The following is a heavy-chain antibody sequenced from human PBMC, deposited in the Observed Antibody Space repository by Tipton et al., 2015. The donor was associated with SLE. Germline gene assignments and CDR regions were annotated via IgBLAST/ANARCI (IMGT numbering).Heavy chain of an antibody. D-gene: IGHD6-6*01. CDR1: GGSFRGYY. CDR3: ARLIAARLPFDY. CDR2: INHSGST. Sequence: LRLSCAVYGGSFRGYYWSWIRQPPGKGLEWIGEINHSGSTNHNPSLKRRVTISVDTSKNQFSLKPSSVAAADTAVYYCARLIAARLPFDYWGQGTLVTVSS. V-gene: IGHV4-34*01. J-gene: IGHJ4*02.